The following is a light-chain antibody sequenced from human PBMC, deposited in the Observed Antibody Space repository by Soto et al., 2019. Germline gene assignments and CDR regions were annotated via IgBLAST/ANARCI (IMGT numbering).Light chain of an antibody. CDR2: DVS. V-gene: IGLV2-11*01. Sequence: QSALTQPRSVSGSPGQSVTISCTGTRSDVGAYNYVSWYQQHPGKAPKLMIYDVSKRPSGVPDRFSGSKSGNTASLTISGLQAEYEADYYCCSYAGSYTYVFGTGTKLTVL. CDR3: CSYAGSYTYV. J-gene: IGLJ1*01. CDR1: RSDVGAYNY.